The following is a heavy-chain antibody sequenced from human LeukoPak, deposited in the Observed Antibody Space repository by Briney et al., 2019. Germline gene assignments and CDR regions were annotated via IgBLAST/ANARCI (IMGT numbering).Heavy chain of an antibody. J-gene: IGHJ5*02. CDR1: GGSISSYY. CDR2: IYYSGST. CDR3: AANSRRLGELSS. D-gene: IGHD3-16*02. Sequence: SETLSLTCTVSGGSISSYYWSWIRQPPGKGLEWIGYIYYSGSTNYNPSLKSRVTISVDTSKNQFSLKLSPVTAADTAVYYCAANSRRLGELSSWGQGTLVTVSS. V-gene: IGHV4-59*01.